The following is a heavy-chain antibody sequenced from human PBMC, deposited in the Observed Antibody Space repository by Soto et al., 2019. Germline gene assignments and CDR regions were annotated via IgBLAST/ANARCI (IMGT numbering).Heavy chain of an antibody. Sequence: GGSLRLSCAASGFSFSSDSMGWVRQAPGKGLEWVSSISSSGSFMNYADSVEGRFTISRDNAKNSLYLQMSGLKDEDTAVYYCARDPPTGTTLDWADSWGQGTLVTVSS. D-gene: IGHD1-7*01. J-gene: IGHJ4*02. CDR3: ARDPPTGTTLDWADS. V-gene: IGHV3-21*01. CDR2: ISSSGSFM. CDR1: GFSFSSDS.